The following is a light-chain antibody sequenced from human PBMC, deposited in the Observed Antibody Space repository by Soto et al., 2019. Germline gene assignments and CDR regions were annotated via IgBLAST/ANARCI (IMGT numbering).Light chain of an antibody. CDR3: QQYGSSPLT. V-gene: IGKV3-20*01. J-gene: IGKJ4*01. CDR2: GAS. Sequence: PGERATLSCRASQSVDSYLAWYQQKPGQAPRLLIYGASSRATGIPDRFSGSGSGTDFTLTISRLEPEDFAVYYCQQYGSSPLTFGGGTKVDI. CDR1: QSVDSY.